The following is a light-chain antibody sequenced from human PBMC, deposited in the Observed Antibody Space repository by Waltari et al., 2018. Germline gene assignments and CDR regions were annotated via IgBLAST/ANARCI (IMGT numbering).Light chain of an antibody. CDR3: QVWAGSDYDVA. Sequence: SFVLPQAPSVSVAPGQTARTTCGGTNIGVYGARWYQQPPGQAPVLVVYDNSDRPSGIPERFSGSRSANTATLTISRVEAGDEADYYCQVWAGSDYDVAFGGGTKL. J-gene: IGLJ2*01. V-gene: IGLV3-21*02. CDR2: DNS. CDR1: NIGVYG.